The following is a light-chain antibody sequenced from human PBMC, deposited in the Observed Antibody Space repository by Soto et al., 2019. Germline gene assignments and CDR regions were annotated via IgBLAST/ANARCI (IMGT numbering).Light chain of an antibody. V-gene: IGKV3-20*01. J-gene: IGKJ4*01. CDR1: QSIASSY. CDR3: QQFSRPPLT. CDR2: RTF. Sequence: EIVLTQSPGTLSLSPGERATLSRRASQSIASSYLAWYQQKPGQPPRLLLYRTFNRATGIPDRFSASGSGTDFTLTISRLEPEDFAVYFCQQFSRPPLTFGGGTKVEI.